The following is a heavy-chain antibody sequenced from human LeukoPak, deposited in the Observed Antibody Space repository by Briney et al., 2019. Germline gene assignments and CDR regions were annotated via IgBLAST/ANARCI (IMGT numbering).Heavy chain of an antibody. CDR1: GGSISSYY. J-gene: IGHJ5*02. CDR3: ARWQYTISSGWFDP. D-gene: IGHD6-6*01. V-gene: IGHV4-59*08. Sequence: SETLSLTCTVSGGSISSYYWSWIRQPPGKGLEWIGSIYYSGGTNYNPSLESRVTISVDTSKIQFSLKLSSVTAADTAVYYCARWQYTISSGWFDPWGQGTLVTVSS. CDR2: IYYSGGT.